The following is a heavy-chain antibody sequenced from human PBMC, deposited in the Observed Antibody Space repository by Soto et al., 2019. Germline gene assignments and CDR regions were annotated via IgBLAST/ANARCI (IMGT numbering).Heavy chain of an antibody. CDR3: ARVYFDWFGAFDI. CDR1: GASIYNGGYF. V-gene: IGHV4-30-4*01. J-gene: IGHJ3*02. D-gene: IGHD3-9*01. CDR2: IHNSGSP. Sequence: TSETLSLTCSVSGASIYNGGYFWSWISKSPGKGLEWIGHIHNSGSPYNNPSLKSRVTISVDTSKNQFSLKLSSVTAADTAVYYCARVYFDWFGAFDIWGHGTMVTVSS.